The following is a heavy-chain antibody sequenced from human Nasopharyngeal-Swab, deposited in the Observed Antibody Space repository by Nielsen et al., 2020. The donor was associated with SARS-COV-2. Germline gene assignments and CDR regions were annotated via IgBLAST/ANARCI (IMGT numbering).Heavy chain of an antibody. J-gene: IGHJ4*02. CDR1: GYTFTNYG. Sequence: ASVKVSCKASGYTFTNYGITWVRQAPGQGLEWMGWISGYNGNTRYEDRFQGRITMTTDTSTSTAFMELRSLRSDDTAVYYCARGRGGLRVVGTFDYWGQGTLVTVSS. CDR3: ARGRGGLRVVGTFDY. CDR2: ISGYNGNT. D-gene: IGHD2-21*02. V-gene: IGHV1-18*01.